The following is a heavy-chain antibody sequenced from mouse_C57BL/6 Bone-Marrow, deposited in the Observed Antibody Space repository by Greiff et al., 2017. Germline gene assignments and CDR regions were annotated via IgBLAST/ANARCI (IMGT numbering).Heavy chain of an antibody. J-gene: IGHJ4*01. V-gene: IGHV10-1*01. Sequence: EVQLVESGGGLVQPKGSLKLSCAASGFSFNTYAMNWVRQAPGKGLEWVARIRSKSNNYATYYADSVKDRFTISRDDSESMLYLQMNNLKTEDTAMYYCVRLYYGYDGRDYYAMDYWGQGTSVTVSS. CDR2: IRSKSNNYAT. D-gene: IGHD2-2*01. CDR1: GFSFNTYA. CDR3: VRLYYGYDGRDYYAMDY.